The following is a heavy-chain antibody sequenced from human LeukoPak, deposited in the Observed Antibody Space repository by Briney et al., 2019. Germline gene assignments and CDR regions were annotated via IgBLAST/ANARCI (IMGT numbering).Heavy chain of an antibody. D-gene: IGHD3-22*01. V-gene: IGHV4-38-2*02. J-gene: IGHJ4*02. CDR3: ARDFSLWDSSGYWNY. CDR2: IYHSGST. Sequence: PSETLSLTCTVSGYSISSGYYWGWIRQPPGKGLEWIGSIYHSGSTYYNPSLKSRVTISVDTSKNQFSLKLSSVTAADTAMYYCARDFSLWDSSGYWNYWGQGTLVTVSS. CDR1: GYSISSGYY.